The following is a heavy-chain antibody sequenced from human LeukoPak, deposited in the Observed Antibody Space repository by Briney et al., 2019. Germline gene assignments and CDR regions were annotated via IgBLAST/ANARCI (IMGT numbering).Heavy chain of an antibody. J-gene: IGHJ5*02. V-gene: IGHV4-4*07. CDR3: AREDIVVVPAAIRYNWFDP. CDR2: IYTSGST. CDR1: GGSISSYY. Sequence: PSETVSLTCTGSGGSISSYYWSWIRQPAGKGLEWIGRIYTSGSTNSNPSLKSRVTMSVDTSKNQSSLKLSSVTAADTAVYYCAREDIVVVPAAIRYNWFDPWGQGTLVTVSS. D-gene: IGHD2-2*01.